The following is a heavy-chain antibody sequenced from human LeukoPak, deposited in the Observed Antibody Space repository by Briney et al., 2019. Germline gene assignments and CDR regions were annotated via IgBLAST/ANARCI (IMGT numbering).Heavy chain of an antibody. J-gene: IGHJ4*02. Sequence: ASMKVSCKASGYTFTNYDINWVRQASGQGLEWMGWMNPNSGDTGYAQKYQGRVTFTRDTSISTAYMELSNLRSEDRAIYYCARSGFGGGVYFDYWGQGTLVTDSS. CDR1: GYTFTNYD. CDR3: ARSGFGGGVYFDY. V-gene: IGHV1-8*03. CDR2: MNPNSGDT. D-gene: IGHD2-21*01.